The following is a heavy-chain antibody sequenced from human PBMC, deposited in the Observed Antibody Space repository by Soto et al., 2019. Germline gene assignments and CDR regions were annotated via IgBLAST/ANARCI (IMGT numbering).Heavy chain of an antibody. D-gene: IGHD3-10*01. Sequence: GGSLRLSCAASGFTFSSYAMHWVRQAPGKGLEWVAVISYDGSNKYYADSVKGRFTISRDNSKNTLYLQMNSLRAEDTAVYYCARDPRLPGSGSGSYSGYFDYWGQGTLVTVSS. CDR3: ARDPRLPGSGSGSYSGYFDY. CDR1: GFTFSSYA. V-gene: IGHV3-30-3*01. J-gene: IGHJ4*02. CDR2: ISYDGSNK.